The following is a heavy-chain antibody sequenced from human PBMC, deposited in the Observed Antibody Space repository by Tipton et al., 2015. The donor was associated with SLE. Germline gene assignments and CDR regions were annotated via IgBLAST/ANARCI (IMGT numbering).Heavy chain of an antibody. J-gene: IGHJ4*02. CDR1: GGSISSSNW. CDR2: IYHSGST. V-gene: IGHV4-4*02. CDR3: ARDEPGWIQLWPS. D-gene: IGHD5-18*01. Sequence: SLRLSCAVSGGSISSSNWWSWVRQPPGKGLEWIGEIYHSGSTNYNPSLKSRVTISVDKSKNQFSLKLSSVTAADTAVYYCARDEPGWIQLWPSWGQGTLVTVSS.